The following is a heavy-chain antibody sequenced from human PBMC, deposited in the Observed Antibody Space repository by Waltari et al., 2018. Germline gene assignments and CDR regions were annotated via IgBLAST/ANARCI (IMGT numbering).Heavy chain of an antibody. D-gene: IGHD2-2*01. Sequence: QVQLVQSGAEVKKPGASVKVSCKASGYTFTGYYLHWVRQAPGQGLEWMGLSNPNRFSTNYAQKCQGRVTMTRYTSNSTAYMELRRLRSDDAAVYYCARDIVVVPAASGMDVWGQGTTVTVSS. V-gene: IGHV1-2*06. CDR3: ARDIVVVPAASGMDV. CDR1: GYTFTGYY. CDR2: SNPNRFST. J-gene: IGHJ6*02.